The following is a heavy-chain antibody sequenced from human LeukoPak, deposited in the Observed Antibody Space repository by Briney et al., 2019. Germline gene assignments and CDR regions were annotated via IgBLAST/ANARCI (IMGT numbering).Heavy chain of an antibody. D-gene: IGHD2-15*01. Sequence: GGSLRLSCAASGFTFSSYAMSWVRQAPGKGLEWVSAISGSGGSTYYADSVKGRFTISRDNSRNRLYLQMNSLRADDTAVYYCVKRRLSGSPHPSWFDPWGQGTLVTVSS. CDR3: VKRRLSGSPHPSWFDP. J-gene: IGHJ5*02. CDR2: ISGSGGST. V-gene: IGHV3-23*01. CDR1: GFTFSSYA.